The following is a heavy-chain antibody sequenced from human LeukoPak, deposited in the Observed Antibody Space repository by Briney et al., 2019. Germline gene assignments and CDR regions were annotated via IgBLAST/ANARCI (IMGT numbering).Heavy chain of an antibody. CDR2: IYTSGST. D-gene: IGHD5-24*01. V-gene: IGHV4-4*07. Sequence: SETLSLTCTVSGGSISSYYWSWIRQPAGKGLEWIGRIYTSGSTNYNPSLKSRVTISVDKSKNQFSLKLSSVTAADTAVYYCASRGWLQFPNPPYYHYMDVWGKGTTVTVSS. CDR3: ASRGWLQFPNPPYYHYMDV. J-gene: IGHJ6*03. CDR1: GGSISSYY.